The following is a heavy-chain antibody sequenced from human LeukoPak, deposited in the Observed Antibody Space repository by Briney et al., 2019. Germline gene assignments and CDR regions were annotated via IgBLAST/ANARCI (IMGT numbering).Heavy chain of an antibody. J-gene: IGHJ4*02. Sequence: SVKVSCKASGGTFSSYAISWVRQAPGQGLEWMGGIIPIFGTANYAQKFQGRVTITTDESTSTAYMELSSLRSEDTAVYYCAKASSYGSMSYDFDYWGQGTLVTVSS. CDR1: GGTFSSYA. V-gene: IGHV1-69*05. CDR2: IIPIFGTA. D-gene: IGHD3-10*01. CDR3: AKASSYGSMSYDFDY.